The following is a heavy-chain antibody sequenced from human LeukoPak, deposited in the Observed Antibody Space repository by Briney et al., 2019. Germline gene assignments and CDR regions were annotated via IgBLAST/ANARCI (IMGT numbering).Heavy chain of an antibody. D-gene: IGHD4/OR15-4a*01. CDR2: INHSGST. CDR1: GGSFSGYY. J-gene: IGHJ5*02. CDR3: ARRLTILGLNWFDP. V-gene: IGHV4-34*01. Sequence: SETLSLTCAVYGGSFSGYYWSWIRQPPGKGLEWIGEINHSGSTNYNPSLKSRVTISVDTSKNQFSLKLSSVTAADTAVYYCARRLTILGLNWFDPWGQGTLVTVSS.